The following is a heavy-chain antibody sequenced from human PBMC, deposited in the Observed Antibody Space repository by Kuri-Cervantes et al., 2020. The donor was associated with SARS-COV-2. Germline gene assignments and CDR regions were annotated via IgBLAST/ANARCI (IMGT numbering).Heavy chain of an antibody. Sequence: KVSCKASGGTFSSYAISWVRQMPGKGLEWMGRIDPSDSYTNYSPSFQGHVTISADKSISTAYLQWSSLKASDTAMYYCARHGFYYDSSGRSDYWGQGTLVTVSS. V-gene: IGHV5-10-1*01. J-gene: IGHJ4*02. CDR1: GGTFSSYA. D-gene: IGHD3-22*01. CDR3: ARHGFYYDSSGRSDY. CDR2: IDPSDSYT.